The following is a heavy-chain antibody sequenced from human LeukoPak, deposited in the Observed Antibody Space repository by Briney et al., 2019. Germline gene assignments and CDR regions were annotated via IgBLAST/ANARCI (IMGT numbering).Heavy chain of an antibody. CDR1: GFTVSSNY. J-gene: IGHJ6*03. V-gene: IGHV3-53*01. CDR3: ASGSGSYHTPYYYMDV. Sequence: GGSLRLSCAASGFTVSSNYMSWVRQAPGKGLEWVSVIYSGGSTYYADSVKGRFTTSRDNSKNTLYLQMNSLRAEDTAVYYCASGSGSYHTPYYYMDVWGTGTTVTVSS. D-gene: IGHD3-10*01. CDR2: IYSGGST.